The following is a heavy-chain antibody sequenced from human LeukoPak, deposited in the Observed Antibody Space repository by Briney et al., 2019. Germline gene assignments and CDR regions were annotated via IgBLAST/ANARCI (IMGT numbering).Heavy chain of an antibody. V-gene: IGHV1-18*01. CDR2: ISVYNGNT. Sequence: ASVKVSCKASGYSFRNYGISWVRQAPGQGLEYMGWISVYNGNTNYAQRLQGRVTTTADTSTSTVYMELRSLRSDDTAVYYCARGGGGYYGSGSYLIDHWGQGTLVTVSS. D-gene: IGHD3-10*01. J-gene: IGHJ4*02. CDR1: GYSFRNYG. CDR3: ARGGGGYYGSGSYLIDH.